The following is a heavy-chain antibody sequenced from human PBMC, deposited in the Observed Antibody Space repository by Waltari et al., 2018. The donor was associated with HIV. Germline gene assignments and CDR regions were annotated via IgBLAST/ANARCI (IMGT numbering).Heavy chain of an antibody. V-gene: IGHV1-69*01. J-gene: IGHJ4*02. CDR2: IIPIFGTA. D-gene: IGHD3-10*01. CDR3: ARDRGAKAAGSYSSYFDY. CDR1: GGTFSSYA. Sequence: QVQLVQSGAEVKKPGSSVKVSCKASGGTFSSYAISWVRQAPGQGLEWMGGIIPIFGTANYAQKFQGRVTITADESTSTAYMELSSLRSEDTAVYYCARDRGAKAAGSYSSYFDYWGQGTLVTVSS.